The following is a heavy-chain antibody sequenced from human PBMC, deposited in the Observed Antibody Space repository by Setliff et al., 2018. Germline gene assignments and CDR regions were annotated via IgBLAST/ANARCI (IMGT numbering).Heavy chain of an antibody. V-gene: IGHV1-69*05. CDR2: TIPMFGTT. Sequence: SVKVSCKASGATFSSHGISWVRQAPGQGLEWMGGTIPMFGTTEYAQKFQGRLTIITDESTNTAFMQLSSLRFDDTAVYYCVREGVDTRSSTDYRYYMDVWGKGTTVTVSS. J-gene: IGHJ6*03. CDR1: GATFSSHG. D-gene: IGHD5-18*01. CDR3: VREGVDTRSSTDYRYYMDV.